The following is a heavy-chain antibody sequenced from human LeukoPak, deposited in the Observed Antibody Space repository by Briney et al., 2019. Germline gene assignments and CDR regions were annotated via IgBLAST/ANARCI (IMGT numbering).Heavy chain of an antibody. CDR2: IYTSGST. Sequence: SQTLSLTCTVSGGSISSGSYYWSWIRQPAGKGLKWIGRIYTSGSTNYNPSLKSRVTISVDTSKNQFSLKLSSVTAADTAVYYCAREYGGGGAGYWGQGTLVTVSS. V-gene: IGHV4-61*02. D-gene: IGHD4-23*01. J-gene: IGHJ4*02. CDR1: GGSISSGSYY. CDR3: AREYGGGGAGY.